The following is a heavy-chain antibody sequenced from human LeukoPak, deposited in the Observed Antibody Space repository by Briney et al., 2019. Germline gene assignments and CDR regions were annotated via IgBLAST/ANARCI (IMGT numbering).Heavy chain of an antibody. CDR3: ARYSSGWYHLDY. J-gene: IGHJ4*02. V-gene: IGHV1-18*01. Sequence: ASVKVSCKASGYTFTSYGISWVRQAPGQGLEWMGWISAYNGNTNYAQKLQGRVTMTTDTSTSTAYMGLRSLRSDDTAVYYCARYSSGWYHLDYWGQGTLVTVSS. D-gene: IGHD6-19*01. CDR1: GYTFTSYG. CDR2: ISAYNGNT.